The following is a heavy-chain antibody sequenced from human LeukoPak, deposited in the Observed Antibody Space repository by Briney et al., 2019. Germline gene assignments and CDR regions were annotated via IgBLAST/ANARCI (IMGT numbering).Heavy chain of an antibody. J-gene: IGHJ4*02. D-gene: IGHD4-11*01. CDR1: GFPFSSYG. CDR3: AAMTSVTTGDY. CDR2: IPYDGSDK. V-gene: IGHV3-30*02. Sequence: GSLRLSCAASGFPFSSYGMHWVRQAPGKGLEWVAFIPYDGSDKFYADSVKGRFTISRDNSKNTLYLQMNSLRAEDPAVYYCAAMTSVTTGDYWGQGTLVTVSS.